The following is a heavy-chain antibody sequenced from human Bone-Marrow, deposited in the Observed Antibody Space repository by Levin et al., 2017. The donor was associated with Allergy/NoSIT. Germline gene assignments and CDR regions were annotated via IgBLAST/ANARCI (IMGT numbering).Heavy chain of an antibody. D-gene: IGHD6-19*01. Sequence: PGESLKISCAASGFTFSSFNMNWVRQAPGKGLEWVSYITTSSSTIYYADSVKGRFTISRDNAKNSLYLQMNSLRADDTAVYYCARSSGWQKSPRDYWGQGTLVTVSS. V-gene: IGHV3-48*01. CDR2: ITTSSSTI. CDR3: ARSSGWQKSPRDY. J-gene: IGHJ4*02. CDR1: GFTFSSFN.